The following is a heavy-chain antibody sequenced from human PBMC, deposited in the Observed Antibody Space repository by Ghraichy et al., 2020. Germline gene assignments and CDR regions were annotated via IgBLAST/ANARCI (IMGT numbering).Heavy chain of an antibody. J-gene: IGHJ4*02. CDR1: GGTFSSYA. CDR2: IIPIFGTA. D-gene: IGHD4-17*01. Sequence: SVKVSCKASGGTFSSYAISWVRQAPGQGLEWMGGIIPIFGTANYAQKFQGRVTITADESTSTAYMELSSLRSEDTAVYYCARMTQNGDYTTDDYWGQGTLVTVSS. V-gene: IGHV1-69*13. CDR3: ARMTQNGDYTTDDY.